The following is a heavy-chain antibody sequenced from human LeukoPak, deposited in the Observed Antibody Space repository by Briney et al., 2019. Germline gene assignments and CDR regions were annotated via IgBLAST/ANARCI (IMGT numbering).Heavy chain of an antibody. D-gene: IGHD4-17*01. J-gene: IGHJ3*02. CDR2: IYYSGST. CDR1: GGSISSYY. CDR3: ARLTVRLAFDI. V-gene: IGHV4-59*08. Sequence: SETLSLTCTVSGGSISSYYWSWIRQPPGKGLEWIGYIYYSGSTNYNPSLKSRVTISVDTSKNQFSLKLSSVTAADTAVYYCARLTVRLAFDIWGQGTMVTVSS.